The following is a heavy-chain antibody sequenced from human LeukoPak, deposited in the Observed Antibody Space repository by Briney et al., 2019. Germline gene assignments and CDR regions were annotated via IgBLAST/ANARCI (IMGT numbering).Heavy chain of an antibody. J-gene: IGHJ6*02. CDR3: ARSVPTGYYGMDV. CDR1: GFTFSSYD. Sequence: PGGSLRLSCAASGFTFSSYDMHWVRQAPGKGLEWVSAIGTAGDTYYPGSVKGRFTISRENAKNSLYLQMNSLRAGDTAVYYCARSVPTGYYGMDVWGQGTTVTVSS. CDR2: IGTAGDT. D-gene: IGHD1-14*01. V-gene: IGHV3-13*04.